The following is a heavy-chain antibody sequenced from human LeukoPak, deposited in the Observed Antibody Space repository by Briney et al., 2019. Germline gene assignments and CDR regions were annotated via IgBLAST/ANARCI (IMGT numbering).Heavy chain of an antibody. Sequence: ASVKVSCKASGYTFTGYYMHWVRQAPGQGLEWMGWINPNSGGTNYAQKFQGRVTMTRDTSISAAFMELSRPRSDDTAVYYCARGSDIGGSVYWGQGTLVTVSS. D-gene: IGHD5-12*01. CDR1: GYTFTGYY. CDR3: ARGSDIGGSVY. V-gene: IGHV1-2*02. CDR2: INPNSGGT. J-gene: IGHJ4*02.